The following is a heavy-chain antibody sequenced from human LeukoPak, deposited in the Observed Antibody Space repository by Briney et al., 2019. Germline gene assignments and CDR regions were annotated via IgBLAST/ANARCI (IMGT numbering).Heavy chain of an antibody. CDR1: GYSFTSYW. D-gene: IGHD5-24*01. CDR2: IYPGDSDT. CDR3: ARLRDGYNSWHYYYYMDV. J-gene: IGHJ6*03. Sequence: PGESLKISCKGSGYSFTSYWIGWVRQMPGKGLEWMGIIYPGDSDTRYSPSFQGQVTISADKSISTAYLQWSSLKASDTAMYYCARLRDGYNSWHYYYYMDVWGKGTTVTVSS. V-gene: IGHV5-51*01.